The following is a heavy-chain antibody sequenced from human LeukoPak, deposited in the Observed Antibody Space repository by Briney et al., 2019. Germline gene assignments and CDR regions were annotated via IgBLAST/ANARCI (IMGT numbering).Heavy chain of an antibody. CDR1: GFIFTNYF. Sequence: GSLRLSCAASGFIFTNYFMSWVRQAPGKGLEWIGEINHSGSTNYNPSLKSRVTISVDTSKNQFSLKLSSVTAADTAVYYCARGTGHYDFWSGYPKGSYNWFDPWGRGTLVTVSS. J-gene: IGHJ5*02. CDR3: ARGTGHYDFWSGYPKGSYNWFDP. CDR2: INHSGST. V-gene: IGHV4-34*01. D-gene: IGHD3-3*01.